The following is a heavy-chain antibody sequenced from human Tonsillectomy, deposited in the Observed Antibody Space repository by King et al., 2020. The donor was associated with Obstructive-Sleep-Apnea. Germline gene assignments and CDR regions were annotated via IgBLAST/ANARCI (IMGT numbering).Heavy chain of an antibody. CDR1: GFTFSSYA. Sequence: VQLVESGGDLVQPGGSLRLSCAASGFTFSSYAMSWVRQAPGKGLEWVSGITGFGGDTYYADSVQGRFTISRDNSKKTLYLQMNSLRAEDTAVYYCAKVEDSSGDYFYYAMDVWGQGTTVTVSS. D-gene: IGHD3-22*01. V-gene: IGHV3-23*04. CDR3: AKVEDSSGDYFYYAMDV. J-gene: IGHJ6*02. CDR2: ITGFGGDT.